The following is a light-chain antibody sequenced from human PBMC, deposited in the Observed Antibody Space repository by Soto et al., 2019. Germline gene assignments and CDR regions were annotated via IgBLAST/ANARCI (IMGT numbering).Light chain of an antibody. J-gene: IGKJ2*01. CDR2: DVS. CDR3: QQYGTSLYT. V-gene: IGKV3-20*01. Sequence: EIVLTQSPGTLSLSPGERATLSCRASQSVSSSYLAWYQQKPGQAPRLLIYDVSSRATGIPDRFSGSGSGTDFTLTISRLEPEDFAVYYCQQYGTSLYTFGQGIKLEIK. CDR1: QSVSSSY.